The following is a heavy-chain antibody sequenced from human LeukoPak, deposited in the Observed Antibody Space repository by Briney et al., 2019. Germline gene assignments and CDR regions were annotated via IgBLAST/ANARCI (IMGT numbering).Heavy chain of an antibody. Sequence: SGPTLVKPTQTPTLTCTFSGFSLSSSGVGVGWIRQPPGKALEWLALIYWDDDKRYSPSLKSRLTITKDTSKNQVVLTLTNMDPVDTGTYYCAHSGTVTSPHDAFDVWGQGTMVTVSS. CDR3: AHSGTVTSPHDAFDV. CDR2: IYWDDDK. CDR1: GFSLSSSGVG. D-gene: IGHD4-17*01. J-gene: IGHJ3*01. V-gene: IGHV2-5*02.